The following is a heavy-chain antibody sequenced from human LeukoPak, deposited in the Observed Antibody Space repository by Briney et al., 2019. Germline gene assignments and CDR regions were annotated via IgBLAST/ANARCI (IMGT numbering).Heavy chain of an antibody. CDR2: INHSGST. CDR3: ARDRGGSSWYYFDY. J-gene: IGHJ4*02. Sequence: PSETLSLTCAVYGGSFSGYYWSWIRQPPGKGLEWIGEINHSGSTNYNPSLKSRVTISVDTSKNQFSLKLSSVTAADTAVYYCARDRGGSSWYYFDYWGQGTLVTVSS. D-gene: IGHD6-13*01. CDR1: GGSFSGYY. V-gene: IGHV4-34*01.